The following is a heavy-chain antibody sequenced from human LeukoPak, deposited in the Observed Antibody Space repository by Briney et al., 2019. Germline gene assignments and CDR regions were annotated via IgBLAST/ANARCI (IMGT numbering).Heavy chain of an antibody. J-gene: IGHJ6*03. CDR3: ARREVVVVPAAIREGYYYYYYMDV. D-gene: IGHD2-2*02. Sequence: GASLKISCKGSGYSFTSYWIGWVRQMPGKGLEWMGIIYPGDSDTRYSPSFQGQVTISADKSISTAYLQWSSLKASDTAMYYCARREVVVVPAAIREGYYYYYYMDVWGKGTTVTVSS. V-gene: IGHV5-51*01. CDR2: IYPGDSDT. CDR1: GYSFTSYW.